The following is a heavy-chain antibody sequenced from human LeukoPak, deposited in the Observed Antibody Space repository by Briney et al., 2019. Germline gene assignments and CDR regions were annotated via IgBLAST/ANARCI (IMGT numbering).Heavy chain of an antibody. J-gene: IGHJ5*02. CDR1: GYSFTSYG. CDR2: ISAYNGNT. V-gene: IGHV1-18*01. CDR3: ARDFLQEARGDKGVLWFGELSIEWLRHPTKYNWFDP. D-gene: IGHD3-10*01. Sequence: GASVKVSCKASGYSFTSYGISWVRQAPGQGLEWMGWISAYNGNTNYAQKLQGRVTMTTDTSTSTVYMELRSLRSDDTAVYYCARDFLQEARGDKGVLWFGELSIEWLRHPTKYNWFDPWGQGTLVTVSS.